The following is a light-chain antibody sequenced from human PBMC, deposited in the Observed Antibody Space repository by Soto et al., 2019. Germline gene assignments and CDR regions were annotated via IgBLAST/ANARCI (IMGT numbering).Light chain of an antibody. J-gene: IGKJ1*01. V-gene: IGKV3-15*01. CDR1: QSVSSI. CDR3: HQFHYWWT. Sequence: EIVSTHYKGSLSVSRGERAAVSFRSSQSVSSIFAWYQHKPGQAPMLLIYDASTRATGIPARFSGSGSGTEFTLTISFLQSEDFAFYYCHQFHYWWTFGQVTKVDFK. CDR2: DAS.